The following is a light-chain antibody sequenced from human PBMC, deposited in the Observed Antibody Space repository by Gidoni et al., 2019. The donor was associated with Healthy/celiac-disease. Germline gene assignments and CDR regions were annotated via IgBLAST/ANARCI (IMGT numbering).Light chain of an antibody. CDR3: QQSYSTPFI. Sequence: DIQMTQSPSSLSASVGDRVTITCRASQSISSYLNWYQQKPGKAPKLLIYAASSLQSGVPSRFSGSGSGTDFTLTISSLQPEDFATYYCQQSYSTPFIFGPXTKVDIK. J-gene: IGKJ3*01. CDR2: AAS. V-gene: IGKV1-39*01. CDR1: QSISSY.